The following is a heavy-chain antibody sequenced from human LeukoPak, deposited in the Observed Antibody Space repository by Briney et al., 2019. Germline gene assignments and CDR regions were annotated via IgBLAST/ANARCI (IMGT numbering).Heavy chain of an antibody. CDR1: GYTFTGYY. V-gene: IGHV1-2*02. J-gene: IGHJ4*02. Sequence: APVKVSCKASGYTFTGYYMHWVRQAPGQGLEWMGWINPNSGGTNYAQKFQGRVTMTRDTSISTAYMELSRLRSDDTAVYYCARGRFLEWFLPFDYWGQGTLVTVSS. CDR2: INPNSGGT. D-gene: IGHD3-3*01. CDR3: ARGRFLEWFLPFDY.